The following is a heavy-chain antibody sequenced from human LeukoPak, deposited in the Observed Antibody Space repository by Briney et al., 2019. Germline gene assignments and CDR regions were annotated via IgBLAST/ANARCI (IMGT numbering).Heavy chain of an antibody. V-gene: IGHV4-38-2*02. CDR1: GYSINTGYS. Sequence: SETLSLTCTVSGYSINTGYSWGWIRQPPGKGLEWIGTIYHHGNTYFNPSLKSRVSISLDTSKNQFSLRLNSKTAADTAVYYCAREVESWFGDLLSYFDSWGQGILVRVSS. J-gene: IGHJ4*02. CDR3: AREVESWFGDLLSYFDS. D-gene: IGHD3-10*01. CDR2: IYHHGNT.